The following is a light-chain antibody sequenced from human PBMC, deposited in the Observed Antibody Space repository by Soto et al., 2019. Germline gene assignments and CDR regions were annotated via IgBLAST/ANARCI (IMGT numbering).Light chain of an antibody. V-gene: IGKV1-9*01. Sequence: IQVTQAPSFLSASVGVRVTFTCRASQDMSSYLDWYQQKPGKAPKILIYGASTLQSGVPPRFGGSRSETVFTLPISRLQPEDSATYFCQQDHNYPITFGGGTKVAIK. CDR2: GAS. CDR1: QDMSSY. J-gene: IGKJ4*01. CDR3: QQDHNYPIT.